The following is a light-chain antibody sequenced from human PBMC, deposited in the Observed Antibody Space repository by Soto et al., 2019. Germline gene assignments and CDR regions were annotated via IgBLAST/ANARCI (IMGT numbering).Light chain of an antibody. CDR1: QNIRIW. CDR3: QQSHSFPLT. V-gene: IGKV1D-12*01. J-gene: IGKJ4*01. CDR2: GAS. Sequence: DIQMTQSPSFVSASIGDRVTITCRASQNIRIWLAWYQQKPGKAPKSLIRGASSLQPGVPSRFSGSGSGTDFTLTITSLQPEDFATYYCQQSHSFPLTFGGGTKVDI.